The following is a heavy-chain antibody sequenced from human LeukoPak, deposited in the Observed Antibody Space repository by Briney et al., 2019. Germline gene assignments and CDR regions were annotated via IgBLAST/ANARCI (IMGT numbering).Heavy chain of an antibody. V-gene: IGHV4-30-2*01. J-gene: IGHJ4*02. CDR1: GGSISSGGYS. D-gene: IGHD3-22*01. Sequence: SETLSLTCAVSGGSISSGGYSWSWIRQPPGKGLEWIGYIYHSGSTYYNPSLKSRVTISVDGSKNQFSLKLSSVTAADAAVYYCARTSGLGTSIDYWDQGTLVTVSS. CDR3: ARTSGLGTSIDY. CDR2: IYHSGST.